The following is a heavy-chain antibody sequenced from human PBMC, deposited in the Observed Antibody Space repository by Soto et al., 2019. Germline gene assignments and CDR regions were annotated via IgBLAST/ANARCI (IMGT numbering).Heavy chain of an antibody. Sequence: GGSLRLSCAASRFTYTRYSMNWVRQAPGKGLEWVSSISSTTNYIYYGDSMKGRFTISRDNAKNSLYLEMNSLRAEDTAVYYCARESEDLTSNFDYWGQGTLVTVSS. CDR3: ARESEDLTSNFDY. J-gene: IGHJ4*02. CDR1: RFTYTRYS. CDR2: ISSTTNYI. V-gene: IGHV3-21*06.